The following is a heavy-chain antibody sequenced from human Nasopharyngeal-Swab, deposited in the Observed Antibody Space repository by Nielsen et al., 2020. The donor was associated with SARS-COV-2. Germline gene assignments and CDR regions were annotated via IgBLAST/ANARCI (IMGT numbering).Heavy chain of an antibody. CDR1: GGSISSVGYY. V-gene: IGHV4-31*03. J-gene: IGHJ4*02. CDR3: ARGHPPGRTYYDFWSGLHY. D-gene: IGHD3-3*01. CDR2: IYYSGST. Sequence: SQTLSLTCTVSGGSISSVGYYWSWIRQHPGKGLEWIGYIYYSGSTYYNPSLKSRVTISVDTSKNQFSLKLSSVTAADTAVYYCARGHPPGRTYYDFWSGLHYWGQGTLVTVSS.